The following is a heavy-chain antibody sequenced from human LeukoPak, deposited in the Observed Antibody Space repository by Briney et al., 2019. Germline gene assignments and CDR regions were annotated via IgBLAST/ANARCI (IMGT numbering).Heavy chain of an antibody. Sequence: SGGSTYYADSVKGRFTISRDNSKNTLYLQMNSLRAEDTAVYYCARAVYYGSGSPEGWFDPWGQGTLVTVSS. J-gene: IGHJ5*02. D-gene: IGHD3-10*01. V-gene: IGHV3-53*01. CDR3: ARAVYYGSGSPEGWFDP. CDR2: SGGST.